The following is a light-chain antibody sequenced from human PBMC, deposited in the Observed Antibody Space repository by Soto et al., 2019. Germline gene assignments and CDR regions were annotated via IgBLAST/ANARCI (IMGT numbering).Light chain of an antibody. J-gene: IGKJ1*01. V-gene: IGKV2-24*01. CDR1: QSLLHSDGYTY. CDR3: MQSTQFPWT. Sequence: DIVMTQTPLSSPVTLGQPASISCRSGQSLLHSDGYTYLSWVQHRPGQPPRLLIYKASNRFSGVPDRFSGSGAGTDFTLKISRVEPEDVGVYDCMQSTQFPWTFGQGTKVEIK. CDR2: KAS.